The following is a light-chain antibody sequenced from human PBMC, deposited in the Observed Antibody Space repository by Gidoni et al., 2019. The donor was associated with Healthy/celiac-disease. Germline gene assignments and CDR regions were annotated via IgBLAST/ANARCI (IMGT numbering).Light chain of an antibody. CDR1: SSNIGSNT. V-gene: IGLV1-44*01. CDR2: SNN. CDR3: AAWDDSLNGVV. Sequence: QSVLTQPPSASGTPGQRVPISCSGSSSNIGSNTVTWYQQLPGTAPNLLIYSNNQRPSGVPDRFSGSTSGTSASLAISGLQSEDEADYYCAAWDDSLNGVVFGGGTKLTVL. J-gene: IGLJ2*01.